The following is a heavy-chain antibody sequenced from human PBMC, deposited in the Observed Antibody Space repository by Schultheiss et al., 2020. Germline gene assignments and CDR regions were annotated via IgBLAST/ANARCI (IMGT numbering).Heavy chain of an antibody. Sequence: ASVKVSCKASGYTFTSYGISWVRQAPGQGLEWMGWISAYNGNTNYVQKLQGRVTMTTDTSTSTAYMELSSLRSEDTAVYYCARVTAVTTWYYYYGMDVWGKGTTGTVSS. D-gene: IGHD4-17*01. CDR1: GYTFTSYG. CDR2: ISAYNGNT. V-gene: IGHV1-18*01. J-gene: IGHJ6*04. CDR3: ARVTAVTTWYYYYGMDV.